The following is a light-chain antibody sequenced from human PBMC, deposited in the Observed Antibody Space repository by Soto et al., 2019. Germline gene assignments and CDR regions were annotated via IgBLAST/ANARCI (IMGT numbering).Light chain of an antibody. CDR2: DAS. CDR3: QQYNNWVMYT. CDR1: QRVSSN. Sequence: EIVMTQSPATLSVAPGERATLSCRASQRVSSNLAWYQQKPGQAPRLLIYDASTRATGIPARFSGSGSGTEFTLTISRLQSEDLAVYYCQQYNNWVMYTFGQGTKVEIK. J-gene: IGKJ2*01. V-gene: IGKV3-15*01.